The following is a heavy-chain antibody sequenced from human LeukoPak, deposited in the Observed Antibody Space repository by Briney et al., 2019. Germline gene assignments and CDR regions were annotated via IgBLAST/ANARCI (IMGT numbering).Heavy chain of an antibody. Sequence: GGSLRLSCAASGFTFSNAWLNWVRQAPGKGLEWVGHIKSKTDGGTTDYAAPVKGRFTISGDDSKNTLFLQMNSLKTEDTAVYYCTLPWGSGSYYDYWGQGTLVTVSS. D-gene: IGHD3-10*01. CDR1: GFTFSNAW. CDR2: IKSKTDGGTT. J-gene: IGHJ4*02. V-gene: IGHV3-15*01. CDR3: TLPWGSGSYYDY.